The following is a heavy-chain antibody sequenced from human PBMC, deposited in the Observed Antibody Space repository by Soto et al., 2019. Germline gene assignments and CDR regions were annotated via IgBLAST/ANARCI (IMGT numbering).Heavy chain of an antibody. CDR3: ARHYGSGSYYPYYYYGMDV. V-gene: IGHV1-69*12. CDR2: IIPIFGTA. J-gene: IGHJ6*02. Sequence: QVQLVQSGAEVKKPGSSVKVSCKASGGTFSSYAISWVRQAPGQGLEWMGGIIPIFGTANYAQKFQGRVTITADEXXSXAXXELSSLRSEDTAVYYCARHYGSGSYYPYYYYGMDVWGQGTTVTVSS. D-gene: IGHD3-10*01. CDR1: GGTFSSYA.